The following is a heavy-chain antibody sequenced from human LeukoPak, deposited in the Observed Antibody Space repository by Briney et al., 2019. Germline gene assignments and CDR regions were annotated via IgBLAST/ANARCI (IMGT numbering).Heavy chain of an antibody. J-gene: IGHJ2*01. CDR3: ARLITTSWMGFDL. CDR1: GVTSSNYA. CDR2: IIPLFGIT. D-gene: IGHD4/OR15-4a*01. V-gene: IGHV1-69*17. Sequence: EASVKVSCKASGVTSSNYAIIWLRQAPGQGLEWMGRIIPLFGITNYAQKFQDRVTITADKSTNTTHMGLTSLRSEDTAVYYCARLITTSWMGFDLWGRGTLVTVSS.